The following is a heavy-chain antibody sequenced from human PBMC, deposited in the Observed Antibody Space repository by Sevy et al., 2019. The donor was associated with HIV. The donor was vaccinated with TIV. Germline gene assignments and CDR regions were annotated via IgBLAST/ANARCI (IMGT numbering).Heavy chain of an antibody. CDR3: ARDWTVPDY. CDR1: GFTFSSYV. CDR2: ILYDGSNK. V-gene: IGHV3-30-3*01. D-gene: IGHD4-17*01. Sequence: GGSLRLSCGASGFTFSSYVMHWVRQAPGKGLEWVAVILYDGSNKYYADSVKGRFTISRDNSKNTLYLQMNSLRAEDTAVYYCARDWTVPDYWGQGTLVTVSS. J-gene: IGHJ4*02.